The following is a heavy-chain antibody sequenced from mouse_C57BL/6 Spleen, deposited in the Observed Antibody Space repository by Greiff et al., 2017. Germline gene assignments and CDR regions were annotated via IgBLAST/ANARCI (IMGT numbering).Heavy chain of an antibody. J-gene: IGHJ3*01. D-gene: IGHD3-2*02. CDR3: ARQGARSGYDY. CDR1: GFTFSSYG. Sequence: EVKLVESGGDLVKPGGSLKLSCAASGFTFSSYGMSWVRQTPDKRLEWVATISSGGSYTYYPDSVKGRFTISRDNAKNTLYLQMSSLKSEDTAMYYCARQGARSGYDYWGQGTLVTVSA. CDR2: ISSGGSYT. V-gene: IGHV5-6*01.